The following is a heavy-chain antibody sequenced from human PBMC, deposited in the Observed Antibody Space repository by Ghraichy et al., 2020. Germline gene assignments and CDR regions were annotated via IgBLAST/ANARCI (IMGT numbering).Heavy chain of an antibody. CDR2: INWDGTTT. V-gene: IGHV3-43D*03. D-gene: IGHD3-16*01. J-gene: IGHJ4*02. Sequence: GGSLRLSCAGSGFTFEDYAMHWVRQTPGTGLQWVSLINWDGTTTNYADSVKGRFTISRDNRRNSLYLQMNRLRTEDTALYFCVRARWTYFSAPSGDYGGPVEYLGLGSLVTVSS. CDR3: VRARWTYFSAPSGDYGGPVEY. CDR1: GFTFEDYA.